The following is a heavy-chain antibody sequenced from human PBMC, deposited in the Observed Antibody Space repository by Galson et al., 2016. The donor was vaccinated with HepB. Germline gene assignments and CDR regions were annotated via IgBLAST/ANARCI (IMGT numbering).Heavy chain of an antibody. J-gene: IGHJ4*02. V-gene: IGHV4-4*02. CDR3: ARGQYNPYYFDY. CDR2: IYYTGYT. Sequence: SLRLSCAASGFSFSTYGMHWVRQAPGKGLEWIGEIYYTGYTNYNPSLVSRVTISADKSKNQFSLNVNSVTAADTAVYYCARGQYNPYYFDYWGQGTLVTVSS. D-gene: IGHD5-24*01. CDR1: GFSFSTYG.